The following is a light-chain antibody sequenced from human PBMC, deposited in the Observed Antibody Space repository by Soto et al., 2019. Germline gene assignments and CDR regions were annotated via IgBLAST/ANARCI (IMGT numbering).Light chain of an antibody. Sequence: QSVLTQPASVSGSPGQAITISCTGTSSDVGGYNCVSWYQQHPGKAPKLMIYEVSNRPSGVSNRFSGSKSGNTASLTISGLQAEDEADYYCSSYTSSSTYVFGGGTKVTVL. CDR3: SSYTSSSTYV. V-gene: IGLV2-14*01. J-gene: IGLJ1*01. CDR2: EVS. CDR1: SSDVGGYNC.